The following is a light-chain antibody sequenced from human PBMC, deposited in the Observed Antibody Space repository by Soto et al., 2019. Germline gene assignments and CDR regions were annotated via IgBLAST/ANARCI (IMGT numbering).Light chain of an antibody. CDR3: AAWDDTLSGLV. CDR1: NSNIGSNY. V-gene: IGLV1-47*01. CDR2: RAD. J-gene: IGLJ2*01. Sequence: QSVLTQPPSASGTPGQTVTISCSGRNSNIGSNYVYWYQQLLGTAPRLLMYRADQRPSGVPDRFSGSKSGTSASLAISGLRSEDEADYYCAAWDDTLSGLVFGGGTKLTVL.